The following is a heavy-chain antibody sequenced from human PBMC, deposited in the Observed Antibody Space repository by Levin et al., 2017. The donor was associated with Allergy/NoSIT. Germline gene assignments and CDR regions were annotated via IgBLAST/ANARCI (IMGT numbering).Heavy chain of an antibody. CDR3: ARDTCSGGSCYSGWFDP. V-gene: IGHV3-30*04. D-gene: IGHD2-15*01. J-gene: IGHJ5*02. CDR2: ISYDGSNK. Sequence: GESLKISCAASGFTFSSYAMHWVRQAPGKGLEWVAVISYDGSNKYYADSVKGRFTISRDNSKNTLYLQMNSLRAEDTAVYYCARDTCSGGSCYSGWFDPWGQGTLVTVSS. CDR1: GFTFSSYA.